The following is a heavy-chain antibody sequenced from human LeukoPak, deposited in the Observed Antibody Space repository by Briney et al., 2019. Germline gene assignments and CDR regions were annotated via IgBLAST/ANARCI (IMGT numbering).Heavy chain of an antibody. J-gene: IGHJ4*02. V-gene: IGHV4-4*08. CDR2: IYSTGKN. D-gene: IGHD6-19*01. Sequence: PSETLSLTCAVSGGSLNRHYWGWLRQPPGKGLQWIRDIYSTGKNKYNPSRKSRVTISLDTSKNHLSLNLTSVLAADTAIYYCVRRDTGWNYFDYWGQGILVTVSS. CDR1: GGSLNRHY. CDR3: VRRDTGWNYFDY.